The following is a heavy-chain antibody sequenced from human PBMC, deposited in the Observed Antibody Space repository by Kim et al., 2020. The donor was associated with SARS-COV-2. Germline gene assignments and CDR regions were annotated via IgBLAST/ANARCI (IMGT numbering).Heavy chain of an antibody. CDR3: ARAFGSGSYYYFDY. CDR2: IYYSGST. J-gene: IGHJ4*02. CDR1: GGSISSYY. Sequence: SETLSLTCTVSGGSISSYYWSWIWQPPGKGLEWIGYIYYSGSTNYNPSLKSRVTISVDTSKNQFSLKLSSVTAADTAVYYCARAFGSGSYYYFDYWGQGTLVTVSS. D-gene: IGHD1-26*01. V-gene: IGHV4-59*01.